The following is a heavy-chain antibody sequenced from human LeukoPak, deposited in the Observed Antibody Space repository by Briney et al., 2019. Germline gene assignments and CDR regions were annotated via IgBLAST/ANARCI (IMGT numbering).Heavy chain of an antibody. V-gene: IGHV3-23*01. CDR2: ISGSGGST. J-gene: IGHJ4*02. CDR1: GFTISTYA. D-gene: IGHD6-13*01. Sequence: GGSLRLSCAGSGFTISTYAMGWVRQAPGKGLEWVSGISGSGGSTYYADSVKGRFTISRDNSGNTLFLQMNSLGTEDTALYYCARTRGMAATASFDYWGQGTLVTVSS. CDR3: ARTRGMAATASFDY.